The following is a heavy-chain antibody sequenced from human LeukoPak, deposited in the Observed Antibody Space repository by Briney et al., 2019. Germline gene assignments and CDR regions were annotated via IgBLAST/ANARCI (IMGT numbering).Heavy chain of an antibody. D-gene: IGHD6-19*01. CDR2: IIPIFGTA. CDR1: GYTFTSYG. J-gene: IGHJ4*02. Sequence: GASVKVSCKASGYTFTSYGISWVRQAPGQGLEWMGGIIPIFGTANYAQKFRGRVTITADKSTRTAYMELSSLRSEDTAVYYCARDRYSSGYDYWGQGTLVTVSS. V-gene: IGHV1-69*06. CDR3: ARDRYSSGYDY.